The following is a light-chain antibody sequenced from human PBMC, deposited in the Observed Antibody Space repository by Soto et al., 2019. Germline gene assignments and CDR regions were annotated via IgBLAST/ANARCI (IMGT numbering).Light chain of an antibody. J-gene: IGKJ4*01. CDR1: QSVSSSY. V-gene: IGKV3-20*01. Sequence: EIVLTQSPGTLSLSPGERATLSCRASQSVSSSYLAWYQQKPGQAPRLLIYGASSRATGIPDRFSGSGSGTDFTLTISRLEPEDFAGYYCQQDGSLPLTFGGGTKVEIK. CDR2: GAS. CDR3: QQDGSLPLT.